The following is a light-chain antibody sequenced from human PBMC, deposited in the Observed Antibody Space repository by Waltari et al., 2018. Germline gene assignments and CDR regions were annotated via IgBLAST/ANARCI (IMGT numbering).Light chain of an antibody. V-gene: IGKV4-1*01. J-gene: IGKJ1*01. CDR1: QSVLYSSDNKNY. CDR2: WAS. CDR3: QQYYTTPRT. Sequence: DIVMTQSPDSLTVSLGERATINCKSSQSVLYSSDNKNYLTWYQQKPGQPPKLLIYWASTRESGVPDRFSGSGSGTDFTLTISSLQAEGVAVYYCQQYYTTPRTFGQGTKVEIK.